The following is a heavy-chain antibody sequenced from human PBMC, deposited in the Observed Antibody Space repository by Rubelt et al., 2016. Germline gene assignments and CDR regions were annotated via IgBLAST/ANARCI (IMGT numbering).Heavy chain of an antibody. CDR2: VYFSGRT. D-gene: IGHD6-13*01. CDR1: GGSISTGSYY. Sequence: PSETLSLTCTVSGGSISTGSYYWGWIRQPPGKGLEWVGSVYFSGRTHYNVSLKSRVTISADTSKNQFSLKLSSVTAADTAVYYCARELVYSSSWYWFDPWGQGTLVTVSS. V-gene: IGHV4-39*07. J-gene: IGHJ5*02. CDR3: ARELVYSSSWYWFDP.